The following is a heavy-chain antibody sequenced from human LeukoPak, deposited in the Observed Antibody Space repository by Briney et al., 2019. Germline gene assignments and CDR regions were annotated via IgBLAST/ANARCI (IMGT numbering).Heavy chain of an antibody. Sequence: SETLSLTCTVSGGSFSSGSYYWSWIRQPPGTGLEWIGYTYYNGGANYNPSLKSRITMSVDTSKNQFSLSLNSVTAADTAVYYCARGGSRDGYNRPLDYWGQGTLVTVSS. J-gene: IGHJ4*02. CDR3: ARGGSRDGYNRPLDY. V-gene: IGHV4-61*01. CDR1: GGSFSSGSYY. CDR2: TYYNGGA. D-gene: IGHD5-24*01.